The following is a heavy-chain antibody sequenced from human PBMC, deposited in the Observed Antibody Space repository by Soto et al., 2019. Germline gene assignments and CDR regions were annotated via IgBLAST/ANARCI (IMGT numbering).Heavy chain of an antibody. CDR2: IKPSDGST. CDR1: GYTFTTYC. D-gene: IGHD3-3*01. Sequence: QVHLVQSGAEVKKPGASVKVSCKASGYTFTTYCIHWVRQAPGQGLEWMGIIKPSDGSTSYAQRFRGRVTMTSDTSTSTAYMQLSGLRSEDTAVYYCALWLGYINRADFWSGPLDRWGQGTPVTVSS. J-gene: IGHJ5*02. CDR3: ALWLGYINRADFWSGPLDR. V-gene: IGHV1-46*03.